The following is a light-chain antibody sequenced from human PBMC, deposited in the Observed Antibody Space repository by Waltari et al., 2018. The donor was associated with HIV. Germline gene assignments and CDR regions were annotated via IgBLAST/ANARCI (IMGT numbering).Light chain of an antibody. Sequence: QSVLTQPPPVSGAPGQRVPISCSWSSSNIGTNYDVQWYQQLPGPAPKLLIYGDYNRPSGVPDRFTGSKSGTSASLAITGLQPEDEADYYCQSYDTSLGGFYVFGTGTKVTVL. J-gene: IGLJ1*01. CDR2: GDY. V-gene: IGLV1-40*01. CDR1: SSNIGTNYD. CDR3: QSYDTSLGGFYV.